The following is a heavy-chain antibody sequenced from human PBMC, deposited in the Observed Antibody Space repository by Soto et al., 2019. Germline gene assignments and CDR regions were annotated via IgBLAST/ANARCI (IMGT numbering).Heavy chain of an antibody. V-gene: IGHV1-24*01. D-gene: IGHD6-13*01. Sequence: ASVKVSCKVSGYTLTELSMHWVRQAPGKGLEWMGGFDPEDGETIYAQKFQGRVTMTEDTSTDTAYMELSSLRSEDTAVYYCATWGSAAGTGVGWFDPWGQGTLVTVSS. CDR3: ATWGSAAGTGVGWFDP. CDR1: GYTLTELS. J-gene: IGHJ5*02. CDR2: FDPEDGET.